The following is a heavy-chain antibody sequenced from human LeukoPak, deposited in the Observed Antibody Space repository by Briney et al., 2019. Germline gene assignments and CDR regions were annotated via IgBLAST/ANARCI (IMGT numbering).Heavy chain of an antibody. V-gene: IGHV3-21*01. CDR1: GFTFNNYN. CDR2: ISSSSSYI. D-gene: IGHD2-15*01. CDR3: ARTRYCSSSSCHIAFDI. Sequence: GGSLRLSCAASGFTFNNYNMNWVRQAPGKGLEWVSSISSSSSYIYYADSVKGRFTISRDTARNSLYLQMNSLRAEDTAVYYCARTRYCSSSSCHIAFDIWGQGTVVTVSS. J-gene: IGHJ3*02.